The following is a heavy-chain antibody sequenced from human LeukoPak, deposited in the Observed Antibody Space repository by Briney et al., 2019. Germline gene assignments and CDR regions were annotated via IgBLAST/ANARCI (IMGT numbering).Heavy chain of an antibody. Sequence: GGSPRLSCAASGFTFSSYGMHWVRQAPGKGLEWVAVISYDGGNQYYADSVKGRFTISRDNSKNTLYLQMNSLRGEDTAVYYCAKYVRAYYYYHYGLDVWGQGTTVTVSS. CDR2: ISYDGGNQ. CDR3: AKYVRAYYYYHYGLDV. V-gene: IGHV3-30*18. CDR1: GFTFSSYG. D-gene: IGHD3-10*02. J-gene: IGHJ6*02.